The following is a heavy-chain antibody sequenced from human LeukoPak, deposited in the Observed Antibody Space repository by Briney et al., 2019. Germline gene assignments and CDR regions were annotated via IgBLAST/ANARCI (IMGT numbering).Heavy chain of an antibody. D-gene: IGHD3-10*01. V-gene: IGHV4-59*01. J-gene: IGHJ4*02. CDR3: ASTGYYGSGSYWRFDY. CDR1: GGSISSYY. CDR2: IYYSGST. Sequence: SATLSLTCTVSGGSISSYYWSWIRQPPGKGLEWIGYIYYSGSTNYNPSLKSRVTISVDTSKNQFSLKLSSVTAADTAVYYCASTGYYGSGSYWRFDYWGQGTLVTVSS.